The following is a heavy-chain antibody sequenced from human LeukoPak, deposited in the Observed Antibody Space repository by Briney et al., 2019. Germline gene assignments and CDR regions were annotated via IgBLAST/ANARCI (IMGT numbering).Heavy chain of an antibody. J-gene: IGHJ4*02. V-gene: IGHV5-51*01. Sequence: GESLKISCQESGFSFNTSWFAWVRQMPGKGLEWIGIIYPRDSDSRYSPSFQGRATLSVDRSINTAYLHWSSLRPSDTAIYYCATNPYYRFADWGQGTLVAVSS. CDR2: IYPRDSDS. CDR1: GFSFNTSW. CDR3: ATNPYYRFAD. D-gene: IGHD1-26*01.